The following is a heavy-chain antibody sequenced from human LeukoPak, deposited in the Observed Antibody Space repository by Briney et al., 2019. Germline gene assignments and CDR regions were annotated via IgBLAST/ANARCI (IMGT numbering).Heavy chain of an antibody. CDR3: ARYSNWYIDY. V-gene: IGHV4-34*01. D-gene: IGHD4-11*01. CDR2: INHSGST. CDR1: GGSFSGYY. J-gene: IGHJ4*02. Sequence: SETLSLTCAVYGGSFSGYYWSWIRQPPGKGLEWIGEINHSGSTNYNPSLKSRVTISVDTSKNQFSLKLSSVTAADTAVYYCARYSNWYIDYWGQGTLVTVSS.